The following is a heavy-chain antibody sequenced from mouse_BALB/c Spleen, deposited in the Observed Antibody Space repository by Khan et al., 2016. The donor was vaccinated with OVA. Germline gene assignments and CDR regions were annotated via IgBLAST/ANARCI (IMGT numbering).Heavy chain of an antibody. J-gene: IGHJ3*01. CDR2: IYPGSGNI. V-gene: IGHV1-77*01. CDR1: GYTFTDYY. CDR3: AREWASWFPY. Sequence: QVQLKESGAELARPGASVNLSCKASGYTFTDYYINWMKQRTGQGLEWIGEIYPGSGNIYYNEKFNGKATLTADKSSSTAYMQLSSLTSEDSAVYFCAREWASWFPYWGQGTLVTVSA.